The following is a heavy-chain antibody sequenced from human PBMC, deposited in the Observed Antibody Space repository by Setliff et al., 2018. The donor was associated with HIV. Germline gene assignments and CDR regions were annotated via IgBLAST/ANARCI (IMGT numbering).Heavy chain of an antibody. CDR1: GYSFTGYY. J-gene: IGHJ3*02. CDR3: AMSMTTYPVSRAFDI. V-gene: IGHV1-2*06. D-gene: IGHD4-4*01. CDR2: INPNSGGT. Sequence: ASVKVSCKASGYSFTGYYMHWVRQAPGQGLEWMGRINPNSGGTNYAQKFQGRVTITADESTSTAYMELSSLRSEDTAVYYCAMSMTTYPVSRAFDIWGQGTRVTVSS.